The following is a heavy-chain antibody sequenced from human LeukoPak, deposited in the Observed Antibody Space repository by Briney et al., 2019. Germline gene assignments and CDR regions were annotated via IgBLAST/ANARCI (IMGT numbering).Heavy chain of an antibody. Sequence: PSETLSLTCTVSGGSISSSSYYWGWIRQPPGKGLGWIGSIYYSGSTYYNPSLKSRVTISVDTSKNQFSLNLTSVTAADTAVYYCARRGRVEEGRYFDWSYTQGWFDPWGQGTLVTVSS. CDR2: IYYSGST. CDR3: ARRGRVEEGRYFDWSYTQGWFDP. CDR1: GGSISSSSYY. D-gene: IGHD3-9*01. J-gene: IGHJ5*02. V-gene: IGHV4-39*07.